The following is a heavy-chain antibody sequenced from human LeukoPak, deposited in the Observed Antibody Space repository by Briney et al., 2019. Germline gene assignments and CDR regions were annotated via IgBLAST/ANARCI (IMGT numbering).Heavy chain of an antibody. CDR2: ISGSGGST. CDR1: GFTFSSYW. V-gene: IGHV3-23*01. D-gene: IGHD6-13*01. Sequence: GGSLRLSCAASGFTFSSYWMSWVRQDPGKGLEWVSAISGSGGSTYYADSVKGRFTISRDNSKNTLYLQMNSLRAEDTAVYYCAKEGAAGRDFQYWGQGTLVTVSS. CDR3: AKEGAAGRDFQY. J-gene: IGHJ1*01.